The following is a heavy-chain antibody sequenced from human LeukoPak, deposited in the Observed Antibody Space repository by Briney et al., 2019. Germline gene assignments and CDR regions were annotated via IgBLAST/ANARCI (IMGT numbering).Heavy chain of an antibody. V-gene: IGHV3-64*01. D-gene: IGHD1-26*01. J-gene: IGHJ3*02. CDR3: ARDKDRQSGSYYVSISAFDI. CDR1: GFTFSSYA. Sequence: PGGSLRLSCAASGFTFSSYAMHWVRQAPGKGLEYVSAISSNGGSTYYANSVKGRFTISRDNSKNTLYLRMGSLRAEDMAVYYCARDKDRQSGSYYVSISAFDIWGQGTMVTVSS. CDR2: ISSNGGST.